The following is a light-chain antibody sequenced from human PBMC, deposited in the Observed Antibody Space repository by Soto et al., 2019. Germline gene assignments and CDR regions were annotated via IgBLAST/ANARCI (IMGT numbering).Light chain of an antibody. CDR2: DVS. CDR1: SSDVGGYNY. CDR3: CSYAGSYTYV. V-gene: IGLV2-11*01. Sequence: QSVLTQPRSVSVSPGQSVTISCTGTSSDVGGYNYVSWYQQHPGKAPKLMIYDVSERPSGVPDRFSASKSANTASLTISGLQAEDEADYYCCSYAGSYTYVFGTGTKVTVL. J-gene: IGLJ1*01.